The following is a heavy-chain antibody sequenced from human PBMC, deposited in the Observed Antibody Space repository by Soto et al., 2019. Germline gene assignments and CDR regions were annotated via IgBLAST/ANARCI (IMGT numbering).Heavy chain of an antibody. V-gene: IGHV1-18*01. CDR1: GYTFTSYG. Sequence: ASVKVSCKASGYTFTSYGISWVRQAPGQGLEWMGWISAYNGNTNYAQKLQGRVTMTTDTSKNQFSLNLSSVTAADTAVYYCASLRDSSTWYYGYWGQGTPVTVSS. D-gene: IGHD6-13*01. J-gene: IGHJ4*02. CDR3: ASLRDSSTWYYGY. CDR2: ISAYNGNT.